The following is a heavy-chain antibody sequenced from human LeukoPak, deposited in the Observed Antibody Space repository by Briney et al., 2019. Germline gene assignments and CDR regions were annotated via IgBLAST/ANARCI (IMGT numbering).Heavy chain of an antibody. CDR2: VYYSGST. J-gene: IGHJ4*02. V-gene: IGHV4-59*01. D-gene: IGHD6-25*01. CDR1: GGSISSYY. CDR3: ARFRIAADY. Sequence: SETLSLTCTVSGGSISSYYWSWIRQPPGKGLEWIGYVYYSGSTNYNPSLKSRVTISVDTSKNQFSLKLSSVTAADTAVYYCARFRIAADYWGQGTLVTVSS.